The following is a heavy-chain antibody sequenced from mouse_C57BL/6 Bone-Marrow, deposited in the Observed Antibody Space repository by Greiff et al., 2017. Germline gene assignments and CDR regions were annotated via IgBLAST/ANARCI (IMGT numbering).Heavy chain of an antibody. J-gene: IGHJ2*01. CDR2: INPYNGGT. CDR3: ASLHSNY. D-gene: IGHD2-5*01. V-gene: IGHV1-19*01. CDR1: GYTFTDYY. Sequence: EVQLQQSGPVLVKPGASVKMSCKASGYTFTDYYMNWVKQSHGKSLEWIGVINPYNGGTSYNQKVKGKATLTVAQSSSTAYMELNSLTSEDSAVYYCASLHSNYWGQGTTLTVAS.